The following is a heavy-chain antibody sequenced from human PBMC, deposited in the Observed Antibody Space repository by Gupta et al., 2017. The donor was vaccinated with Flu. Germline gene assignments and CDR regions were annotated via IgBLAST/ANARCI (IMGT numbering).Heavy chain of an antibody. CDR1: GFTFRTHS. V-gene: IGHV3-23*01. D-gene: IGHD6-19*01. CDR3: GKGAVDGTPYYYYGMDV. CDR2: ISSSVATT. Sequence: EVQLLQSGGGLVQPGGSLRLSCAVSGFTFRTHSMSWVRQAPGKGLEWVSGISSSVATTDYAESVKGRFTLSRDNSKNTLYLEMDRLRVEDTAVYFCGKGAVDGTPYYYYGMDVWGQGTTVTVS. J-gene: IGHJ6*02.